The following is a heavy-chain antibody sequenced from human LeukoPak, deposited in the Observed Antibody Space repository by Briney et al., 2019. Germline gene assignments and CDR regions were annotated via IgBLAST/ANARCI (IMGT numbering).Heavy chain of an antibody. J-gene: IGHJ4*02. D-gene: IGHD3-10*01. CDR3: ARAREPGSFNRAFDF. CDR1: GASISNYY. CDR2: IYYSGST. Sequence: EPSETLSLTCTVAGASISNYYWSWIRQPPGKELEWIGYIYYSGSTYHNPSLKNRVTISVDTSKNQFSLQQSSVTAADTAVYYCARAREPGSFNRAFDFWGQGTLVTVSS. V-gene: IGHV4-59*01.